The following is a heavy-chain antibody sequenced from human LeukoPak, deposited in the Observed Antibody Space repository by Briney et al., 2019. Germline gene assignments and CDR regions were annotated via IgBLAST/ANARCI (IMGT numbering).Heavy chain of an antibody. CDR2: IHHSGST. V-gene: IGHV4-39*07. CDR1: GDSISSSGYY. CDR3: ARGRWEVRFDN. J-gene: IGHJ4*02. D-gene: IGHD1-26*01. Sequence: SETLSLTCSVSGDSISSSGYYWDWIRQPPEKGLEWIGSIHHSGSTNYNPSLKSRVTISVDTSKNQFSLKLSSVTAADTAVYYCARGRWEVRFDNWGQGTLVTVSS.